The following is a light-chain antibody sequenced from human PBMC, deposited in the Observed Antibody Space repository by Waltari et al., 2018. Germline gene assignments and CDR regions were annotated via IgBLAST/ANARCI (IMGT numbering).Light chain of an antibody. CDR2: GAS. J-gene: IGKJ2*01. Sequence: EIVLTQSPGTLSLSPGERATLSCRASQSVSSISLAWYQQKPGQAPRLLIYGASSRATGIPDRFSGSGSGTDFTLTISRLEPEDFAVYYCQQYDSSPMYTFGQGTKLEIK. V-gene: IGKV3-20*01. CDR1: QSVSSIS. CDR3: QQYDSSPMYT.